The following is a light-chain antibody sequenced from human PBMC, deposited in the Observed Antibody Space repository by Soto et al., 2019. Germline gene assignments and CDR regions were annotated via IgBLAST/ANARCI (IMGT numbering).Light chain of an antibody. CDR2: EFS. CDR1: SSDVGGYNY. V-gene: IGLV2-14*01. CDR3: RSYTSSSTPYV. J-gene: IGLJ1*01. Sequence: QSALTQPASVSGSPGQSITISCTGTSSDVGGYNYVSWYQQHPGKAPKLMIYEFSNRPSGVSNRFSGSKSGNTASLTISGLQAEDEADYYCRSYTSSSTPYVFGTGTKLTVL.